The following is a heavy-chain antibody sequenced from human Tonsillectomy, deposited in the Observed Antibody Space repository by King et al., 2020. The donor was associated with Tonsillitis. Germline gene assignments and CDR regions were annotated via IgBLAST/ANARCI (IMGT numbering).Heavy chain of an antibody. V-gene: IGHV3-30*18. CDR3: AKDFAVAYDHFDH. J-gene: IGHJ4*02. CDR2: ISYDGSDK. D-gene: IGHD6-19*01. CDR1: GFTFSSYG. Sequence: VQLVESGGGVVQPGRSLRLSCAASGFTFSSYGMHWVRQAPGKGLEWVAVISYDGSDKYYADSVKGRFTISRDNSKNTLSLQMNSLRDEDTAVYYSAKDFAVAYDHFDHWGQGTLVTVSS.